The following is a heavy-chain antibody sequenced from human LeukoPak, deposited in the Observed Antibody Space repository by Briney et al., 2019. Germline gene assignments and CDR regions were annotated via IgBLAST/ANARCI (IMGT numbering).Heavy chain of an antibody. V-gene: IGHV3-7*03. J-gene: IGHJ4*02. D-gene: IGHD6-19*01. CDR3: LRDPREGGNGWYYFDF. CDR2: IKQNGRDT. CDR1: GFTFTNYC. Sequence: HTGGSLRLSCAASGFTFTNYCMHWVRQTPGKGLEWVANIKQNGRDTYYVDSVKGRFIISRDNVKNSLYLHLNSLRAEDTAVYYCLRDPREGGNGWYYFDFWGQGTLVTVSS.